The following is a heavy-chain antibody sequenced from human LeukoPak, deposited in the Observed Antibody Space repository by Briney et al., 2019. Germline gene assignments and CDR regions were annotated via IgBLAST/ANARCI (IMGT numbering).Heavy chain of an antibody. J-gene: IGHJ4*02. CDR1: GFTFSSYA. CDR2: ISGSGGST. D-gene: IGHD6-19*01. Sequence: PGRSLRLSCAASGFTFSSYAMHWVRQAPGKGLEWVSGISGSGGSTYYADSVKGRFTISRDNSKNTLYLQMNSLRVEDTAVYYCAKIGIAVLATGDWGQGTLVTVSS. CDR3: AKIGIAVLATGD. V-gene: IGHV3-23*01.